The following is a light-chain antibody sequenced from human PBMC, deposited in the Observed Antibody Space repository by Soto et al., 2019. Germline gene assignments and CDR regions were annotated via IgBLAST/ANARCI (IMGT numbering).Light chain of an antibody. CDR2: DAS. V-gene: IGKV3D-11*01. CDR1: QGVSSY. J-gene: IGKJ3*01. CDR3: QQRSNFT. Sequence: EIVLTQSPATLSLSPGERATLSCRASQGVSSYLAWYQQKPGQAPRLLIYDASNRATGIPARFSGSGPGTDFPLTISSLEPEDFAVYYCQQRSNFTFGPGTKVDIK.